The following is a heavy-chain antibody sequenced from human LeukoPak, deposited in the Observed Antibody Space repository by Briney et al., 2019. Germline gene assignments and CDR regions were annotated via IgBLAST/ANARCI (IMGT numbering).Heavy chain of an antibody. CDR3: ARIVEWMRDAFDI. CDR2: INTDNGQT. CDR1: GYSFSMHS. D-gene: IGHD2-15*01. V-gene: IGHV1-18*01. Sequence: GASVKVSCKASGYSFSMHSITWVRQAPGQGLEWVGLINTDNGQTQYAQNVQDRISVTTDISTNTVYMELMSLGSDDTAVYYCARIVEWMRDAFDIWGQGTMVTVSS. J-gene: IGHJ3*02.